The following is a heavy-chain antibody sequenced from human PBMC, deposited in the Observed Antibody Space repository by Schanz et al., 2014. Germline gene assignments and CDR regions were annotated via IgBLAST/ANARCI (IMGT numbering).Heavy chain of an antibody. J-gene: IGHJ6*02. CDR2: IIPVLAIA. V-gene: IGHV1-69*02. CDR3: ARGPSQGYSYGHNIGAYYYGMDV. CDR1: GGTFSSYT. D-gene: IGHD5-18*01. Sequence: QVQLAHSGAEVKKPGSSVKVSCTASGGTFSSYTISWIRQAPGQGLEWMGRIIPVLAIADYAQKFQGRVTITADKSTSTASMELSSLRSEDTAVYYCARGPSQGYSYGHNIGAYYYGMDVWGQGTTVTVSS.